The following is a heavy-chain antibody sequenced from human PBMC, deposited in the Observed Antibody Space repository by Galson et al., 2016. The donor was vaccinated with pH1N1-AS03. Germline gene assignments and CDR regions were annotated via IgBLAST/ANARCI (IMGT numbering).Heavy chain of an antibody. V-gene: IGHV4-38-2*01. CDR3: VRGGREIRSDAIFPGGADS. J-gene: IGHJ4*02. Sequence: SETLSLTCDVSGYSISTGYYWGWIRQPPGEGLEWVGSIYHTGTSHYNPSVKSRVIISVDTSKNQFSLKLSSVSAADTAVYYCVRGGREIRSDAIFPGGADSWGRGTLVSVSS. CDR2: IYHTGTS. D-gene: IGHD2-15*01. CDR1: GYSISTGYY.